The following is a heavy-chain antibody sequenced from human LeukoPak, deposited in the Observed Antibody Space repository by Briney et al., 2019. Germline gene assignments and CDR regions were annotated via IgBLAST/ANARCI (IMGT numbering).Heavy chain of an antibody. CDR1: GFNFRDYG. CDR3: TRDRSRAEDD. Sequence: GGSLRLSCAASGFNFRDYGMHWVRQAPGKGLEWVANINQGGSDKYYVDSVKGRFTISRDNANNLLYLQMNSLRGEDTAVYYCTRDRSRAEDDWGQGTLVTVSS. D-gene: IGHD1-14*01. J-gene: IGHJ4*02. CDR2: INQGGSDK. V-gene: IGHV3-7*01.